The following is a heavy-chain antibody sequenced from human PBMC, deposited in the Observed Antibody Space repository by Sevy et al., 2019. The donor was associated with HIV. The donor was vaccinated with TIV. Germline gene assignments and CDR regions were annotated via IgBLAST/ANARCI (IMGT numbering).Heavy chain of an antibody. CDR3: ITYPRITTTGTGGFDP. CDR1: GFTFSDAW. V-gene: IGHV3-15*01. CDR2: IKSKSDGGTV. J-gene: IGHJ5*02. D-gene: IGHD6-13*01. Sequence: GGSLRLSCAASGFTFSDAWMGWVRQAAGKGLECVGRIKSKSDGGTVEHAAPVKGRFTISRDDSKDTLYLQMNSLKTEDTAVYVSITYPRITTTGTGGFDPWGQGTLVTVSS.